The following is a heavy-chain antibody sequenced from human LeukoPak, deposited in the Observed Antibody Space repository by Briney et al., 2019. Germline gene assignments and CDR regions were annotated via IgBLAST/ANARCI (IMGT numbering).Heavy chain of an antibody. CDR1: GFTFSTYS. V-gene: IGHV3-21*01. Sequence: GSLRLSCAASGFTFSTYSMNWVRQAPGKGLEWVSSISNSGTYIYYADSVKGRFTISRDNAKNSLYLQMNSLRAEDTAVYYCARGPLATAGTMGLDYWGQGTLVTVSP. D-gene: IGHD6-13*01. J-gene: IGHJ4*02. CDR3: ARGPLATAGTMGLDY. CDR2: ISNSGTYI.